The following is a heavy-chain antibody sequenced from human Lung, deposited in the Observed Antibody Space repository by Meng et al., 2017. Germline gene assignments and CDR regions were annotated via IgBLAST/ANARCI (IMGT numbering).Heavy chain of an antibody. Sequence: VLLVESVGGLVKPGGSLRLSCVASGFSFTDAWMSWVRQAPGKGLEWVGRIKSNSDGGTTDYAAPVKGRFTISRDDSKNTLYLQMNSLITEDTAVYFCATGAAAADHWGQGTLVTVSS. V-gene: IGHV3-15*01. CDR2: IKSNSDGGTT. J-gene: IGHJ4*02. D-gene: IGHD6-13*01. CDR3: ATGAAAADH. CDR1: GFSFTDAW.